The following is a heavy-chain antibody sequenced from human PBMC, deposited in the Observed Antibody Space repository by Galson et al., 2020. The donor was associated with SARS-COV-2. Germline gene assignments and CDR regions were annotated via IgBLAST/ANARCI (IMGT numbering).Heavy chain of an antibody. J-gene: IGHJ4*02. CDR1: GFTFSSYG. D-gene: IGHD3-16*01. CDR3: ARDWAVRYFDF. V-gene: IGHV3-33*01. CDR2: IWFDGSEK. Sequence: GGSKRLSCAASGFTFSSYGMHWVRQAPGKGLEWVAVIWFDGSEKYYGDSVKGRFTISRDSSKNTLYLHMNSLRVEDTAVYYCARDWAVRYFDFWGQGTLFTVSS.